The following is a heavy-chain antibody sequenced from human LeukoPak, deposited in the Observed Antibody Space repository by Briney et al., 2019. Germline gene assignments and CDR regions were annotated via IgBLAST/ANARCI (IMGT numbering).Heavy chain of an antibody. J-gene: IGHJ4*02. D-gene: IGHD5-18*01. V-gene: IGHV1-18*04. CDR1: GYTFTGYG. Sequence: ASVKVSCKASGYTFTGYGISWVRQAPGQGLEWMGWISAYNGNTNYAQKLQGRVTMTTDTSTSTAYMELRSLRSDDTAVYYCARDGMDTAMVPFDYWGQGTLVTVSP. CDR3: ARDGMDTAMVPFDY. CDR2: ISAYNGNT.